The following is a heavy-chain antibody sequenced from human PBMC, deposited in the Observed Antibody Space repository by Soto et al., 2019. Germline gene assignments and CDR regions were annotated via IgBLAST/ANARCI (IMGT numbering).Heavy chain of an antibody. D-gene: IGHD3-3*01. Sequence: PGGSLRLSCAASGFTFSSYTMSVGRQAAEKGQEWVSAISGSGGSTYYADSVKGGFTISRDNSKNTLYLQMNSLRAEDAAVYCWATRCLYDLWSGYNYYFDYWGQGTLVTVSS. CDR1: GFTFSSYT. J-gene: IGHJ4*02. CDR3: ATRCLYDLWSGYNYYFDY. V-gene: IGHV3-23*01. CDR2: ISGSGGST.